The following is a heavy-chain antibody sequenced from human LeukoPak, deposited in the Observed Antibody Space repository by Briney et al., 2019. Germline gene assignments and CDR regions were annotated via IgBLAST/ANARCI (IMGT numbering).Heavy chain of an antibody. D-gene: IGHD4-17*01. CDR1: GFTFSSYA. V-gene: IGHV3-23*01. CDR3: AAQLYGDYEVDY. CDR2: ISGSGGST. J-gene: IGHJ4*02. Sequence: PGGSLRLSCAASGFTFSSYAMSWVRQAPGKGLEWVSAISGSGGSTYYADSVKGRFTISRDNSNNALYLQMNSLRSEDTAVYYCAAQLYGDYEVDYWGQGTLVTVSS.